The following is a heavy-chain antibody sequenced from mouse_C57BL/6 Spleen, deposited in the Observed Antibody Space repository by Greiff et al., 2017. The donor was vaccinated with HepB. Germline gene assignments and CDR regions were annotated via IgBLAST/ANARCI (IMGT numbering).Heavy chain of an antibody. CDR2: IRSKSNNYAT. Sequence: EVMLVESGGGLVQPKGSLKLSCAASGFSFNTYAMNWVRQAPGKGLEWVARIRSKSNNYATYYADSVKDRFTISRDDSESMLYLQMNNLKTEDTAMYYCVRHREGYYGSSLDYWGQGTTLTVSS. J-gene: IGHJ2*01. D-gene: IGHD1-1*01. CDR3: VRHREGYYGSSLDY. CDR1: GFSFNTYA. V-gene: IGHV10-1*01.